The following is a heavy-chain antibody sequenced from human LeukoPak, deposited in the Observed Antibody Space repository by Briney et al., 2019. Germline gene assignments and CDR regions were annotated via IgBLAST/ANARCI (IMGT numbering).Heavy chain of an antibody. V-gene: IGHV3-21*01. D-gene: IGHD6-6*01. CDR1: GFSFNTYA. J-gene: IGHJ6*03. CDR3: AKRRASSSWAYYYYYMDV. CDR2: INSDSIYI. Sequence: GGSLRLSCAVSGFSFNTYAMNWVRQAPGKGLEWVSSINSDSIYIYYADSVKGRFTIPRDSSKNTLYLQMNSLRAEDTAVYYCAKRRASSSWAYYYYYMDVWGKGTTVTVSS.